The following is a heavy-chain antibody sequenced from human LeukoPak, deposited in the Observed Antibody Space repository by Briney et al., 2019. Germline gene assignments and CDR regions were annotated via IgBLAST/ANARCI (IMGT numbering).Heavy chain of an antibody. J-gene: IGHJ4*02. D-gene: IGHD6-13*01. CDR2: IRYDGSNK. CDR1: GFTFSSYG. CDR3: AKDSPYSSSWYTIDY. V-gene: IGHV3-30*02. Sequence: PGGTLRLSCAASGFTFSSYGMHWVRQAPGKGLEWVAFIRYDGSNKYYADSVKGRFTISRDNSKNTLYLQMNSLRAEDTAVYYCAKDSPYSSSWYTIDYWGQGTLVTVSS.